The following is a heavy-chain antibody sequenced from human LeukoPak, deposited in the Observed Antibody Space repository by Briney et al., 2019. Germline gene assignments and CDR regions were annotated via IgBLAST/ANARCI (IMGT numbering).Heavy chain of an antibody. Sequence: ASVKVSCKASGYTFTGFYIHWVRQAPGQGLEWMGWINPNSGGTNYAQKFQGRVTMTRDTSISTAYMELSRLTSHDTAIFYCARDWFVDSGDDPFPFDYWGQGTLVSVSS. CDR3: ARDWFVDSGDDPFPFDY. J-gene: IGHJ4*02. V-gene: IGHV1-2*02. D-gene: IGHD5-12*01. CDR2: INPNSGGT. CDR1: GYTFTGFY.